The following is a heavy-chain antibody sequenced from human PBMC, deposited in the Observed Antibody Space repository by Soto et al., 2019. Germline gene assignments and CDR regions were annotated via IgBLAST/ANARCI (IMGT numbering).Heavy chain of an antibody. J-gene: IGHJ4*02. Sequence: QVQLQESGQGLVKPSGTLSLTCAVSGVSISSHDWWTWVRQPPGKGLEWIGESHQSGNTNYNSSLESRVTISVDKSKNQFSLKLTSVTVADTAVYYCATRDSSRFYWGQGTLVTVSS. CDR3: ATRDSSRFY. CDR2: SHQSGNT. D-gene: IGHD6-13*01. CDR1: GVSISSHDW. V-gene: IGHV4-4*02.